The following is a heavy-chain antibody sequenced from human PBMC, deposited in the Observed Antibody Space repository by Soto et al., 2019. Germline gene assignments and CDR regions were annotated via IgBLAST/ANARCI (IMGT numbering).Heavy chain of an antibody. CDR3: ARVHYYDSSGFYL. CDR1: GFTSSSYS. D-gene: IGHD3-22*01. CDR2: ISSSSSYI. J-gene: IGHJ4*02. V-gene: IGHV3-21*01. Sequence: PGGSLRLSCAASGFTSSSYSMNWVRQAPGNGLEWVSSISSSSSYIYYGDSVKGRFTISRDNAKNSLYLQMNSLRAEDTATYYCARVHYYDSSGFYLWGQGTLVTVSA.